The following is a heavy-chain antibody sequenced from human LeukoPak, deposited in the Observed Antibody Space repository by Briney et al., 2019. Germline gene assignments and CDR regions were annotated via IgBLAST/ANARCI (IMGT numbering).Heavy chain of an antibody. CDR2: INHSGST. D-gene: IGHD1-7*01. CDR3: ARSITGITGTGRMRTNWFDP. J-gene: IGHJ5*02. V-gene: IGHV4-34*01. CDR1: GGSFSGYY. Sequence: PSETLSLTCAVYGGSFSGYYWSWIRQPPGKGLEWIGEINHSGSTNYNPSLKSRVTISVDTSKNQFSLKLSSVTAADTAVYYCARSITGITGTGRMRTNWFDPWGQGTLVTVSS.